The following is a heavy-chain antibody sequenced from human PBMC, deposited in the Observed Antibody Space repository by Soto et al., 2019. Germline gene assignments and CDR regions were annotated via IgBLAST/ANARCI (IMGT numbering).Heavy chain of an antibody. J-gene: IGHJ6*02. CDR1: GGSIISYY. CDR3: PRDEIRLIHGLRASAYSYYGLDV. Sequence: PSETLSLTCSVSGGSIISYYWSWVRQAPGKGLEWIGYFSNSGSTNYNPSLKNRVSISADTSKNQFSLTLSSVTAADTAVYYCPRDEIRLIHGLRASAYSYYGLDVWGHGPTVTVSS. D-gene: IGHD3-16*01. V-gene: IGHV4-59*01. CDR2: FSNSGST.